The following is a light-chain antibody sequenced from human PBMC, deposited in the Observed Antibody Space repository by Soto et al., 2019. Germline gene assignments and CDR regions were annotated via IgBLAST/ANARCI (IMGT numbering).Light chain of an antibody. V-gene: IGLV2-14*01. CDR3: SSYTGSSTLV. Sequence: QSVLTQPASVSGSPGQSITVSCTGTSIDVGGDNYVSWYQQYPGKAPQLIIYDVSNRPSGVSNRLSGSKFGNTASLTISGLQTEDEADYYCSSYTGSSTLVFGGGTKLTVL. J-gene: IGLJ2*01. CDR1: SIDVGGDNY. CDR2: DVS.